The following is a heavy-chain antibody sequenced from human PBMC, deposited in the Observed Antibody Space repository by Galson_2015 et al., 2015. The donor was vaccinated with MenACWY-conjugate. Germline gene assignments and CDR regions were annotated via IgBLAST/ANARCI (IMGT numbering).Heavy chain of an antibody. J-gene: IGHJ5*02. CDR1: GFTFSSYS. D-gene: IGHD5-24*01. Sequence: SLRLSCAASGFTFSSYSMNWVRQAPGKGLEWVSYISSSSSTIYYADSVKGRFTISRDNAKNSLYLQMNSLRAEDTAVYYCARSGMATIKRGNRFHPWGQGTLVTVSS. CDR3: ARSGMATIKRGNRFHP. CDR2: ISSSSSTI. V-gene: IGHV3-48*04.